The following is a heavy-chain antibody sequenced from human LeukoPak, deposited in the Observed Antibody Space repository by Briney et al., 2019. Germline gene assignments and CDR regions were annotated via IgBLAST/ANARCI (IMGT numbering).Heavy chain of an antibody. CDR3: ARERPPALDY. V-gene: IGHV4-31*03. D-gene: IGHD2-2*01. J-gene: IGHJ4*02. Sequence: SETLSLTSTVSGGSISSGGYYWSWIRQHPGKGLEWIGYIYYSGSTYYNPSLKSRVTISVDTSKNQFSLKLSSVTAADTAVYYCARERPPALDYWGQGTLVTVSS. CDR2: IYYSGST. CDR1: GGSISSGGYY.